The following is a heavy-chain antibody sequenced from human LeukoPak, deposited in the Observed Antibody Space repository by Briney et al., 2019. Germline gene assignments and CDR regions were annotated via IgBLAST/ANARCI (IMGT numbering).Heavy chain of an antibody. V-gene: IGHV4-31*03. CDR3: ARFLVRSNGFDY. CDR1: GGSISGGGYY. J-gene: IGHJ4*02. D-gene: IGHD4-11*01. CDR2: IYYSGST. Sequence: PSETLPLTCTVSGGSISGGGYYWSWIRQHPGKGLEWIGYIYYSGSTYYNPSLKSRVTISVDTSKNQFSLKLSSVTAADTAVYYCARFLVRSNGFDYWGQGTLVTVSS.